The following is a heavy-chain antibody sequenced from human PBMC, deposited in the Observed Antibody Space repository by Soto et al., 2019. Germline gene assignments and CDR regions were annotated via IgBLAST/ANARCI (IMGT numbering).Heavy chain of an antibody. V-gene: IGHV4-34*01. D-gene: IGHD3-3*01. J-gene: IGHJ5*02. CDR2: INHSGST. CDR3: ARGIIDFWSGYYSGWFDP. CDR1: GGSFSGYY. Sequence: PSETLSLTCAVYGGSFSGYYWSWIRQPPGKGLEWIGEINHSGSTSYNPSLKSRVTISVDTSKNQFSLKLSSVTAADTAVYYCARGIIDFWSGYYSGWFDPWGQGTLVTVSS.